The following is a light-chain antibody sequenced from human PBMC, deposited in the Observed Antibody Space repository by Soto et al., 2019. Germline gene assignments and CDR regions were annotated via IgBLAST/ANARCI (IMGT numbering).Light chain of an antibody. CDR3: CSYADRRGL. CDR1: SSDVGVSNL. CDR2: EVS. J-gene: IGLJ3*02. Sequence: QSALTQPASVSGSPGQSITISCTGSSSDVGVSNLVSWYQQHPGKAPKLMIYEVSQRPSGVSNRFSGSKSGNTASLTLSGLQAEDEGDYYCCSYADRRGLFGAGTKLTVL. V-gene: IGLV2-23*02.